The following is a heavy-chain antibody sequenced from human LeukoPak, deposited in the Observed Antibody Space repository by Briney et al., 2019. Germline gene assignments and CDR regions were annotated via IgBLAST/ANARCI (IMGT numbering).Heavy chain of an antibody. CDR2: ISSNGGST. CDR1: GFTFSSYA. Sequence: GGSLRLSCAASGFTFSSYAMHWVRQAPGKGLEYVSAISSNGGSTYYANSVEGRFTISRDNSKNTLYLQMGSLRAEDMAVYYCARDRGDCSSTSCSYYFDYWGQGTLVTVSS. J-gene: IGHJ4*02. CDR3: ARDRGDCSSTSCSYYFDY. V-gene: IGHV3-64*01. D-gene: IGHD2-2*01.